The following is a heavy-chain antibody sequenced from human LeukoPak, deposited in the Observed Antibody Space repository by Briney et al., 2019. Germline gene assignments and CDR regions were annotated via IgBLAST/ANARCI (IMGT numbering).Heavy chain of an antibody. Sequence: GGSLRLSCAASGFTFSNAWMSWVRQAPGKGLEWVGHIKSKTDGGTTDYAAPVKGRFTISRDDSKNTLYLQMNSLKTEDTAVYYCTTGDDYIWGSYPDYWGQGTLVTVSS. D-gene: IGHD3-16*02. V-gene: IGHV3-15*01. CDR3: TTGDDYIWGSYPDY. CDR2: IKSKTDGGTT. J-gene: IGHJ4*02. CDR1: GFTFSNAW.